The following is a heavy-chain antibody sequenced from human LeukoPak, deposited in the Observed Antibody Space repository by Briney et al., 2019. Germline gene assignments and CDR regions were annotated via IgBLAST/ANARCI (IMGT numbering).Heavy chain of an antibody. J-gene: IGHJ4*02. CDR3: ARRAGGYSHPYDY. CDR1: GFTVSGNY. CDR2: IYSGGTA. Sequence: GGSLRLSCAVSGFTVSGNYMSWGRQAPGKGLEWVSLIYSGGTAYYADSVKGRFTISRDNSKNTLYLQMNSLRAEDTAVYYCARRAGGYSHPYDYWGQGILVTVSS. D-gene: IGHD4-23*01. V-gene: IGHV3-53*01.